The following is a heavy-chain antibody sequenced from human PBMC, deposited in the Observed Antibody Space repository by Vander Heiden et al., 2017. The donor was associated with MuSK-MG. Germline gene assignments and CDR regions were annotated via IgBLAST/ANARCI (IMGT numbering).Heavy chain of an antibody. CDR2: IRASGGRP. J-gene: IGHJ4*01. CDR3: AKLDGAGSSPPFDY. Sequence: EVQILQSGGGLVQPGGSLRLSCAASGFTFSNYAMSWVRQAPGKGLEWISVIRASGGRPFDADAVKGRCTISRDNSKNTLYLQMKSLRAEDTAVYYCAKLDGAGSSPPFDYWGHGALVSVSS. CDR1: GFTFSNYA. D-gene: IGHD3-10*01. V-gene: IGHV3-23*01.